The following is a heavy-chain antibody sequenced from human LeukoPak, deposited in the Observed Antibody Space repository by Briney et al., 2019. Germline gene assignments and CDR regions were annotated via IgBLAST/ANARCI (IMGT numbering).Heavy chain of an antibody. D-gene: IGHD6-6*01. CDR1: GFSLSTSGVG. J-gene: IGHJ3*02. V-gene: IGHV2-5*01. Sequence: SGPTLVNPTQTLTLTCTFSGFSLSTSGVGVGWIRQPPGKALEWLALIYWNYDKRYSPSLKSRLTITKDTSKNQVVLTMTNMDLVDTATYYCAHRPTGPFLIAARPYDAFDIWGQGTMVTVSS. CDR3: AHRPTGPFLIAARPYDAFDI. CDR2: IYWNYDK.